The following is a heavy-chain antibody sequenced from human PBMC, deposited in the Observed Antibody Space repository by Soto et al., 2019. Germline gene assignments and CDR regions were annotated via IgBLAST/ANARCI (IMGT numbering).Heavy chain of an antibody. CDR1: GFTFSSYS. J-gene: IGHJ4*02. V-gene: IGHV3-21*01. CDR3: ASRERGQWLVRAVSPPPFDY. D-gene: IGHD6-19*01. Sequence: GGSLRLSCAASGFTFSSYSMNWVRQAPGKGLEWVSSISSSSSYIYYADSVKGRFTISRDNAKXXLYXXXNXLRAEDTAVYYCASRERGQWLVRAVSPPPFDYWGQGTLVTVSS. CDR2: ISSSSSYI.